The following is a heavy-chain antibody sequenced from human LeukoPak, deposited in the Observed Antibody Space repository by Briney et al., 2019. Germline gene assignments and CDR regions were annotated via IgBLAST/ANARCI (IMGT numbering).Heavy chain of an antibody. Sequence: GASVKLSCKASGGTFSSYAMSWVRQAPGKGLEWMANINHIFGTANYAQTLQGRVTITADDSTSTAYMELSSLRSEDTAVYYCARSPGIVAEVRLHFDYWGQGTLVTVSS. CDR3: ARSPGIVAEVRLHFDY. D-gene: IGHD6-13*01. CDR2: INHIFGTA. CDR1: GGTFSSYA. J-gene: IGHJ4*02. V-gene: IGHV1-69*15.